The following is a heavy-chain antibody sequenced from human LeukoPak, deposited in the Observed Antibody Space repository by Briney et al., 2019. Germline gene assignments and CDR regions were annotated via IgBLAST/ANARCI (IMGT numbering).Heavy chain of an antibody. V-gene: IGHV3-11*01. CDR3: ARHVYGEGMVV. D-gene: IGHD4-17*01. CDR1: GFTFNDYY. CDR2: INIGGTNT. Sequence: PGGSLRLSCAASGFTFNDYYMSWIRQAPGKGLEWLSYINIGGTNTHYADSVKGRFTISRDNAKKSLYLEMNNLRAEDTAVYYCARHVYGEGMVVWGKGTTVTVSS. J-gene: IGHJ6*04.